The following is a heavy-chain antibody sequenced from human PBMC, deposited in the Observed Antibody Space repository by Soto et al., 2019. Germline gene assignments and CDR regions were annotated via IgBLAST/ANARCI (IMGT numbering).Heavy chain of an antibody. D-gene: IGHD2-15*01. CDR1: VFSLRSSGVG. Sequence: QITLKESGPALVKPTQPLTLTCTFSVFSLRSSGVGVSWIRQPPGKALEWLALIYWDDDKRYSPSLKSRLTITKDISKPQVVLTMTNMDPVDTDSYYSAHSATVSDAFDIWGQGTMVTVSS. CDR3: AHSATVSDAFDI. V-gene: IGHV2-5*02. J-gene: IGHJ3*02. CDR2: IYWDDDK.